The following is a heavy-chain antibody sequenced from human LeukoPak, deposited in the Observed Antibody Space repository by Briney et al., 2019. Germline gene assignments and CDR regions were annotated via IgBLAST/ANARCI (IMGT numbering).Heavy chain of an antibody. CDR3: APSGGTTYDFYMWYFDY. D-gene: IGHD1-1*01. Sequence: ASVKVSCKVSGYTFTGYYMHWVRQAPGQGLEWMGWINPNSGGTNYAQKFQGRVTMTRDTSISTAYMELSRLRFDDTAVYYCAPSGGTTYDFYMWYFDYWGQGTLVTVSS. J-gene: IGHJ4*02. V-gene: IGHV1-2*02. CDR1: GYTFTGYY. CDR2: INPNSGGT.